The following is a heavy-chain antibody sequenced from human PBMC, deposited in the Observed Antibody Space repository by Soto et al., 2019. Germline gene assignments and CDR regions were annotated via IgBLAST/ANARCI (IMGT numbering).Heavy chain of an antibody. J-gene: IGHJ4*02. CDR1: GGSIGSSNYY. CDR3: ARLGLNQMARPDS. D-gene: IGHD2-2*01. CDR2: ISHTGST. Sequence: QLQLQESGPGLVKPSETLSLTCTVSGGSIGSSNYYWGWVRQPPGKGLDWIGTISHTGSTYYNPSLKSRVTISVDTSKNHFSLKLRSVTAADTAVYHCARLGLNQMARPDSWGQGTLVTVSS. V-gene: IGHV4-39*02.